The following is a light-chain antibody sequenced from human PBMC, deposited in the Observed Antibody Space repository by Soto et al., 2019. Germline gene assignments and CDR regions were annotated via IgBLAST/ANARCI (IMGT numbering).Light chain of an antibody. Sequence: EIVLTQSPGTLSLSPGERATLSCRASQSVSSSYLAWYQQKPGQAPRLLIYGASSRATGIPDRFSGSGSETDFTLTISRLEPEDFAVYYCQQYGSSPRTFGGGTKVEIK. CDR1: QSVSSSY. CDR3: QQYGSSPRT. CDR2: GAS. J-gene: IGKJ4*01. V-gene: IGKV3-20*01.